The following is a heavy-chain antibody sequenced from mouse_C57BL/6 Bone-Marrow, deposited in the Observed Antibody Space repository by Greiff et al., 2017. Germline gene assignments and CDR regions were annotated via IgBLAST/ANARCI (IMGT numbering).Heavy chain of an antibody. CDR1: GYTFTSYW. D-gene: IGHD4-1*01. CDR2: IDPSDSYT. V-gene: IGHV1-59*01. J-gene: IGHJ3*01. Sequence: QVQLQQPGAELVRPGTSVKLSCKASGYTFTSYWMHWVKQRPGQGLEWIGVIDPSDSYTNYNQKFKGKATLTVDTSSSTAYMQLSSLTSEDSAVYYGARKDWVWFAYWGQGTLVTVSA. CDR3: ARKDWVWFAY.